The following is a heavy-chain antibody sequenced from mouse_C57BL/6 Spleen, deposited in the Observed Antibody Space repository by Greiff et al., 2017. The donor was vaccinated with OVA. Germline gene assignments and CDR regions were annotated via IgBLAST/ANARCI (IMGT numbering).Heavy chain of an antibody. D-gene: IGHD2-4*01. J-gene: IGHJ3*01. V-gene: IGHV1-55*01. Sequence: VQLQQPGAELVKPGASVKMSCKASGYTFTSYWITWVKQRPGQGLEWIGDIYPGSGSTNYNEKFKSKATLTVDTSSSTAYMQLSSLTSEDSAVYYCARRNYDWPGFAYWGQGTLVTVSA. CDR2: IYPGSGST. CDR3: ARRNYDWPGFAY. CDR1: GYTFTSYW.